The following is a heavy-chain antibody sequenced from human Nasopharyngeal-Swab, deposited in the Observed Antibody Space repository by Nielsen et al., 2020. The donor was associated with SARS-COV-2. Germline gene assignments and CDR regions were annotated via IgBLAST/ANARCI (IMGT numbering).Heavy chain of an antibody. Sequence: GGSLRLSCAASGFTFSSYAMHWVRQAPGKGLEWVAVISYDGSNKYYADSVKGRFTISRDNSKNTLYLQMNSLRAEDTAVYYCVSERPRPGWYFDLWGRGTLVTVSS. D-gene: IGHD6-6*01. V-gene: IGHV3-30-3*01. CDR1: GFTFSSYA. J-gene: IGHJ2*01. CDR3: VSERPRPGWYFDL. CDR2: ISYDGSNK.